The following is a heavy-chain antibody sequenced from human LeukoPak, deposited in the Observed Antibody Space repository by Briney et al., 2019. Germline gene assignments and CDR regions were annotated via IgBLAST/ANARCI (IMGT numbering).Heavy chain of an antibody. D-gene: IGHD5-18*01. CDR3: SRGIPSGYSYVSYYFDY. Sequence: PGGSLRLSCTASGFTFGDYAMSWVRQAPGKGLEWVGFIRSKAYGGTTEYAASVKGRFTISRDDSKSIAYLQMNSLKTEDTAVYYCSRGIPSGYSYVSYYFDYWGQGTQVTVSS. V-gene: IGHV3-49*04. CDR1: GFTFGDYA. CDR2: IRSKAYGGTT. J-gene: IGHJ4*02.